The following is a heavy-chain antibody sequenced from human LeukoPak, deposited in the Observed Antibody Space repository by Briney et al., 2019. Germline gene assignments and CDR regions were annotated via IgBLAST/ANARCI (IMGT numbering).Heavy chain of an antibody. V-gene: IGHV1-18*01. CDR3: ARSGQPGLRYFDWLPAYDY. J-gene: IGHJ4*02. CDR2: ISAYNGNT. Sequence: ASVTVSYKASGYTFTSYGISWVRQAPGQGLEGMGWISAYNGNTNYAQKLQGRVTMTTDTSTSTAYMELRSLRSDDTAVYYCARSGQPGLRYFDWLPAYDYWGQGTLVTVSS. CDR1: GYTFTSYG. D-gene: IGHD3-9*01.